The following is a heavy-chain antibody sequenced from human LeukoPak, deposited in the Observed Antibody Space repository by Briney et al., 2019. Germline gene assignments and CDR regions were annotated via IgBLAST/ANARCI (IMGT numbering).Heavy chain of an antibody. CDR3: ARDHADSGGSCYDY. CDR1: GFTFSSYS. V-gene: IGHV3-21*01. Sequence: GGSLRLSCAASGFTFSSYSMNWVRQAPGKGLEWVSSISSSSSYVYYADSVKGRFTISRDNAKNSLYLQMNSLRAEDTAVYYCARDHADSGGSCYDYWGQGTLVTVSS. CDR2: ISSSSSYV. D-gene: IGHD2-15*01. J-gene: IGHJ4*02.